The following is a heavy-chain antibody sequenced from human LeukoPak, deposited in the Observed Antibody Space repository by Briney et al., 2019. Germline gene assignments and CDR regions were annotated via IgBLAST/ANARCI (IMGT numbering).Heavy chain of an antibody. V-gene: IGHV1-69*05. CDR1: GGTFSSYA. Sequence: SVKVSCKASGGTFSSYAISWVRQAPGQGLEWMGGIIPIFGTANYAQKFQGRVTVTRDTSISTACMELSRLRSDDTAVYYCARNQGYCSSTSCPHDDYWGQGTLVTVSS. CDR2: IIPIFGTA. CDR3: ARNQGYCSSTSCPHDDY. J-gene: IGHJ4*02. D-gene: IGHD2-2*01.